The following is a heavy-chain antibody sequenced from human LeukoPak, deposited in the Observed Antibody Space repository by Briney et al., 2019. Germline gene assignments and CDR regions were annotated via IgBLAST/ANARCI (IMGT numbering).Heavy chain of an antibody. Sequence: PGRSLRLSCAASGFTISSYALNWVRQAPGRGLEWVSGISGAGGAADYGESVKGRFTISRANSKSTLSLQMNSLRAEDTAVYYCAKSGANSPRGYFDYWGRGILVAVSS. V-gene: IGHV3-23*01. CDR1: GFTISSYA. J-gene: IGHJ4*02. D-gene: IGHD3-10*01. CDR3: AKSGANSPRGYFDY. CDR2: ISGAGGAA.